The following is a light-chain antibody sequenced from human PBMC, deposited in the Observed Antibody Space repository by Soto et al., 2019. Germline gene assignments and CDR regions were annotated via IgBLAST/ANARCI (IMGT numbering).Light chain of an antibody. J-gene: IGKJ1*01. V-gene: IGKV3-11*01. Sequence: EIVLTQSPATLSLSPGERATLSCRASQGVSSSLAWYQQKPGQAPRLLIYDAYNRATGTPVRFSGSGSGTDFTLTISSLEPEDFAVYYCQQYGSSPRTFGQGTKVEIK. CDR3: QQYGSSPRT. CDR1: QGVSSS. CDR2: DAY.